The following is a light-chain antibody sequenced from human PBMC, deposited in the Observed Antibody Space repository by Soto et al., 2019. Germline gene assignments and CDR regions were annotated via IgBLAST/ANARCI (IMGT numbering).Light chain of an antibody. CDR1: SSDVGGYNY. J-gene: IGLJ1*01. Sequence: QSVLTQPASVSGSPGQSITISCAGTSSDVGGYNYVSWYQQHPGKAPKLIIYEVSNRPSGISDRFSGSKSGNTASLTISGLQAEGEVDYYCSSYTSSTTLAYVFGTGTKVTVL. CDR3: SSYTSSTTLAYV. CDR2: EVS. V-gene: IGLV2-14*01.